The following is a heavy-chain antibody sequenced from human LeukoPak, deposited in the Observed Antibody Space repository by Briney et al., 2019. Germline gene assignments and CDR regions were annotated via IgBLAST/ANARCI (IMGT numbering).Heavy chain of an antibody. Sequence: SETLSLTCIVSRGSINRHCWSCVRQPPGKGLEWIGYINYSGSTKYNPSLKGRVTISVDTSKNQFSLKLSSVTAADTAVYYCARASGGSGRNWFDPWGQGTLVTVSS. CDR2: INYSGST. J-gene: IGHJ5*02. D-gene: IGHD3-10*01. CDR3: ARASGGSGRNWFDP. V-gene: IGHV4-59*11. CDR1: RGSINRHC.